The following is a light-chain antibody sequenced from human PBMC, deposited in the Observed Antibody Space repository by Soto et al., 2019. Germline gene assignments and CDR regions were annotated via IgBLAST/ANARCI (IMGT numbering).Light chain of an antibody. V-gene: IGKV1D-16*01. CDR2: AAS. CDR3: QQYDNWHPIT. CDR1: QDIGGR. J-gene: IGKJ5*01. Sequence: DIHMTQSPSSVSASVGDRITITCRGSQDIGGRLAWFQQKPGKAPQYLIQAASILQSGVPSSFRGSGSGTEFILTISRLQTEDFAVYYCQQYDNWHPITFGQGTRLKIK.